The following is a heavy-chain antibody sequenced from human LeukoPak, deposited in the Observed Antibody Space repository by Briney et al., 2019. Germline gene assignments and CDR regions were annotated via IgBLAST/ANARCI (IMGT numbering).Heavy chain of an antibody. V-gene: IGHV3-48*04. CDR1: GFSFRRYG. J-gene: IGHJ4*02. CDR2: IRSSDSTT. Sequence: GGSLRLSCAASGFSFRRYGMKWVRQAPGKGLEWLSYIRSSDSTTYYADSVKGRFTISRDNAKNSLYLQMDSLRVEDTAVYYCAKRADSSAHSFDYWGQGTLVTVSS. CDR3: AKRADSSAHSFDY. D-gene: IGHD3-22*01.